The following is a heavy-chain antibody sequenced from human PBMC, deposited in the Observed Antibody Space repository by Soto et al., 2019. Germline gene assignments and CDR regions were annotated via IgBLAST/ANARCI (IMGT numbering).Heavy chain of an antibody. CDR3: GREPKYCSSTSCQAAAYYYYGMDV. J-gene: IGHJ6*02. CDR2: TYYRSKWYN. D-gene: IGHD2-2*01. Sequence: SQTLSLTCAISGDSVSSNSAAWNWIRQSPSRGLEWLGRTYYRSKWYNDYAVSVKGRITINPDTSKNQFSLQLNSVTPEDTAVYYCGREPKYCSSTSCQAAAYYYYGMDVWGQGTTVTVSS. V-gene: IGHV6-1*01. CDR1: GDSVSSNSAA.